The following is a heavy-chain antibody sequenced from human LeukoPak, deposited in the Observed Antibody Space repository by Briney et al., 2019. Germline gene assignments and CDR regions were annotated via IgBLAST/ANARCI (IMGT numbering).Heavy chain of an antibody. Sequence: SETLSLTCAFYGGSFSGYYWSWIRQPPGKGLEWIGEINHNGITNYNPSLKSRVTISVDTSKNQFSLKLSSVTAADTAVYYCAALYGMDVWGQGTTVTVSS. CDR1: GGSFSGYY. V-gene: IGHV4-34*01. CDR2: INHNGIT. CDR3: AALYGMDV. J-gene: IGHJ6*02.